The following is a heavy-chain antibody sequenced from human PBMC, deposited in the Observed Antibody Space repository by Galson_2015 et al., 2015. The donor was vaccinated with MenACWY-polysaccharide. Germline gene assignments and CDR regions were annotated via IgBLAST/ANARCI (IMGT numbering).Heavy chain of an antibody. CDR3: VKAHETSGWNRGPGY. V-gene: IGHV3-23*01. J-gene: IGHJ4*02. D-gene: IGHD6-19*01. CDR2: ISIDGRNT. Sequence: SLRLSCAASGFTFSAYTMSWIRQAPGKGLEWVKVISIDGRNTYYADPVKGRFTISRDNSKNTLFLQMNGLTAEDTAVYYCVKAHETSGWNRGPGYWGQGTLVTVSS. CDR1: GFTFSAYT.